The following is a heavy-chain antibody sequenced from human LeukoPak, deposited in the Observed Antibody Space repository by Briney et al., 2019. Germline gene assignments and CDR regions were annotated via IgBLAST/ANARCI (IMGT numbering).Heavy chain of an antibody. V-gene: IGHV4-59*01. CDR3: ARGAYCGGDCYFGYYYMDV. D-gene: IGHD2-21*01. CDR1: GGSISSYY. J-gene: IGHJ6*03. Sequence: SETLSLTCTVSGGSISSYYWSWIRQPPGKGLEWIGYIYYSGSTNYNPSLKSRVTISVDTSKNQFSLKLSSVTAADTAVYYCARGAYCGGDCYFGYYYMDVWGKGTTVTVSS. CDR2: IYYSGST.